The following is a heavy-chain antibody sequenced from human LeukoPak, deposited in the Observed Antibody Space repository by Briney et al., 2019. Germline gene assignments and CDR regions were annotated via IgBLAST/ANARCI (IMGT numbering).Heavy chain of an antibody. CDR3: ARDPGAPGYYYYYMDV. CDR1: GYTFTSYY. Sequence: ASVKVSCKASGYTFTSYYIHWVRQAPGQGLEWMGTINPSGGGVSHAQKFQGRVTMTRDMSTTTVYMELSSLRSEDTAVYYCARDPGAPGYYYYYMDVWGKGTTVTVSS. V-gene: IGHV1-46*01. CDR2: INPSGGGV. J-gene: IGHJ6*03. D-gene: IGHD1-14*01.